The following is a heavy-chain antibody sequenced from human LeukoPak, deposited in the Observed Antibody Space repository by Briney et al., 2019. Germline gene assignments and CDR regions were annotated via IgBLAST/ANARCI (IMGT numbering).Heavy chain of an antibody. CDR3: ARSMVSSWYFDL. J-gene: IGHJ2*01. CDR1: GFTLSDFQ. D-gene: IGHD2/OR15-2a*01. CDR2: INWNGGST. V-gene: IGHV3-20*01. Sequence: GGSLRLSCAASGFTLSDFQMNWVRQAPGKGLEWVSGINWNGGSTGYADSVKGRFTISRDNAKNSLYLQMNSLRAEDTALYHCARSMVSSWYFDLWGRGTLVTVSS.